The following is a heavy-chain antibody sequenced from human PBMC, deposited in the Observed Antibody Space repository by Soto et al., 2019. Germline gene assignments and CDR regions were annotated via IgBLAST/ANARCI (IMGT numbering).Heavy chain of an antibody. J-gene: IGHJ6*03. CDR1: GFTFSSYA. CDR2: ISGSGGST. Sequence: GGSLRLSCAASGFTFSSYAMSWVRQAPGKGLEWVSAISGSGGSTYYADSVKGRFTISRDNSKNTLYLQMNSRRAEDTAVYYCAKNRGYCSGGSCARFVYYYYMDVWGKGTTVTVSS. V-gene: IGHV3-23*01. D-gene: IGHD2-15*01. CDR3: AKNRGYCSGGSCARFVYYYYMDV.